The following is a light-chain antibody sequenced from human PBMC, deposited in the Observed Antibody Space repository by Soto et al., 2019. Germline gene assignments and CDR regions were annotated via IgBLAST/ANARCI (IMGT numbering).Light chain of an antibody. CDR3: LQYASPLYT. Sequence: VLTQSPGTLSLSPGERATLSCRASQSLSSSFLAWYQKKPGLAPRLLLYGASNRATGTPDRFSGSGSGTDFTLSISRLEPEDFPVYFCLQYASPLYTFGQGTKLEIK. CDR2: GAS. V-gene: IGKV3-20*01. CDR1: QSLSSSF. J-gene: IGKJ2*01.